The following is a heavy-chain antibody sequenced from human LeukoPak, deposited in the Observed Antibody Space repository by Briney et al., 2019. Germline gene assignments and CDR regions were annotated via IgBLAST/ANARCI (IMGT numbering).Heavy chain of an antibody. CDR1: GEYISNFY. Sequence: TSETLSLTCTVSGEYISNFYWSWIRQPPGRGLEWIAYIYYTGSTNYNPSLKSRVTISLDTSRNQFSLKLSSVTAADTAVYYCARYSSSWYPYFDYWGQGTLVTVSS. J-gene: IGHJ4*02. D-gene: IGHD6-13*01. CDR3: ARYSSSWYPYFDY. V-gene: IGHV4-59*08. CDR2: IYYTGST.